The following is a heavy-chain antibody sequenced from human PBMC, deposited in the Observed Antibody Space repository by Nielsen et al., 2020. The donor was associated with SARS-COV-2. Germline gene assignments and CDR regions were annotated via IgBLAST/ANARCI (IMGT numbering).Heavy chain of an antibody. Sequence: GESLKISCAASGFTFDSAWMTWVCQAPGKGLEWVGRMKSKTDGGATDYAAPVKGRFTISRDDSKSTVFLQMNSLRIEDTAVYYCARQGVRGLTYHYYGMDVWGQGTTVTVSS. D-gene: IGHD3-10*01. CDR1: GFTFDSAW. J-gene: IGHJ6*02. CDR3: ARQGVRGLTYHYYGMDV. V-gene: IGHV3-15*01. CDR2: MKSKTDGGAT.